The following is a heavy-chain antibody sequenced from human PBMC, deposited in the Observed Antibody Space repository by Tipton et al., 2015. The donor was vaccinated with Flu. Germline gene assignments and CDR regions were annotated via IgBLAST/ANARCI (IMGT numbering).Heavy chain of an antibody. D-gene: IGHD2-15*01. V-gene: IGHV1-46*01. CDR3: ARDKDPIDCSGGSCSGRDWYFDL. CDR1: GYTFTGYY. Sequence: QLVQSGAEVKKPGASVKVSCKASGYTFTGYYMHWVRQAPGQGLEWMGWINPSGGSTSYAQKFQGRVTMTRDTSTSTVYMELSSLRSEDTAVYYCARDKDPIDCSGGSCSGRDWYFDLWGRGTLVTVSS. J-gene: IGHJ2*01. CDR2: INPSGGST.